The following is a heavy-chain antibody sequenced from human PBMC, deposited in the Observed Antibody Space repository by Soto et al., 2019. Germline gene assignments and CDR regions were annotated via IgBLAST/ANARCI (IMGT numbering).Heavy chain of an antibody. D-gene: IGHD2-2*01. CDR3: ASTRCCLDGMDV. J-gene: IGHJ6*02. CDR1: GFTFSNAW. V-gene: IGHV3-15*07. CDR2: IKSKTDGGTT. Sequence: EVQLVESGGGLVKPGGSLRLSCAASGFTFSNAWMNWVRQAPGKGLEWVGRIKSKTDGGTTDYAAPVKGRFTISRDDSKTTLYLQMNSLKTEDTAVYYCASTRCCLDGMDVWGQGTTVTVSS.